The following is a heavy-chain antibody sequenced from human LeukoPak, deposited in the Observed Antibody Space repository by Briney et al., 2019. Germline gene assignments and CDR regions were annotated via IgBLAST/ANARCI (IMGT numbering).Heavy chain of an antibody. V-gene: IGHV3-21*01. CDR1: GFTFSSYS. J-gene: IGHJ4*02. Sequence: GGSLRLSCAASGFTFSSYSMNWVRQAPGKGLEGGSSISSSSSYIYYADSVKGRFTISRDNAKNSLYLQMNSLRAEDTAVYYCARVHGRVATIPVDYWGQGTLVTVSS. CDR3: ARVHGRVATIPVDY. CDR2: ISSSSSYI. D-gene: IGHD5-12*01.